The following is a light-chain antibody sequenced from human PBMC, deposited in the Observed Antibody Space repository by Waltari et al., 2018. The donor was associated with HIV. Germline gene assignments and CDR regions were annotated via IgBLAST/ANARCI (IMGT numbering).Light chain of an antibody. J-gene: IGKJ4*01. V-gene: IGKV2D-29*01. Sequence: IVLTQTPLSLSVTPGQPASISCKSSQSLLHTDGKTYLYWYPQKAGQPPQLLINEVSNRFSRVPDRFSGGGSGTEFSLKISRVEAEDVGIYYCMQSIKLPLTFGGGTKVEIK. CDR2: EVS. CDR3: MQSIKLPLT. CDR1: QSLLHTDGKTY.